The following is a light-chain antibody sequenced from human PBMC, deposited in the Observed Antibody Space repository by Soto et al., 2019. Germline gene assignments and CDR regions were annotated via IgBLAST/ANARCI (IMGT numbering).Light chain of an antibody. CDR1: SSNIGAGYD. J-gene: IGLJ1*01. V-gene: IGLV1-40*01. Sequence: QSVLTQPPSVSGAPGQRVAISCAGSSSNIGAGYDLHWYQHLPGTAPKLLIYDDNNRPSGVPDRFSGSRSGTSASLAITGLQAEDEADYYCQSFDSALSAYVFGTGTKVPVL. CDR3: QSFDSALSAYV. CDR2: DDN.